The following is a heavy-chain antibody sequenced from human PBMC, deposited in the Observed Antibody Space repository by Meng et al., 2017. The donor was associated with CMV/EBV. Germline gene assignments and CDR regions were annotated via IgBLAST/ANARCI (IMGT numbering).Heavy chain of an antibody. CDR3: ARVWRGRWFAP. Sequence: AASGFTFTDHYVDWVRLAPGKGLEWVGRIRNKANSYTTEYAASVKGRFTISRDDSKNSVYLQMNSLKTEDTAVYYCARVWRGRWFAPWGQGTLVTVSS. V-gene: IGHV3-72*01. CDR1: GFTFTDHY. D-gene: IGHD2-21*01. CDR2: IRNKANSYTT. J-gene: IGHJ5*02.